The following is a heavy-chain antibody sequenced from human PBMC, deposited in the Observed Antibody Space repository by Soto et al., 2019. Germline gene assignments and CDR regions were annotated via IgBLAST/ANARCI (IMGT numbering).Heavy chain of an antibody. CDR2: IYLSGTA. V-gene: IGHV4-39*07. CDR3: ARYNAASGTYYFDY. Sequence: SETLSLTCTVSGDSIISSTYYWGWIRQPPGKGLEWIGGIYLSGTAYYNPSLKSRVTMSVDTSKSQFSLRLTSVTAADTAVYFCARYNAASGTYYFDYWGRGALVTVSS. J-gene: IGHJ4*02. D-gene: IGHD6-13*01. CDR1: GDSIISSTYY.